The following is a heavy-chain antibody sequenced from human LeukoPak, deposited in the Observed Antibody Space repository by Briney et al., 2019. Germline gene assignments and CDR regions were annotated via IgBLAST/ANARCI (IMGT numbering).Heavy chain of an antibody. Sequence: GGSLRLSCAASGFAFSTYSMTWVRQSPGRGLEWVSSISSSSVYIYYADSVKGRFIISRDNAKTSLYLQMNSLRAEDTAVYYCAKDSSGLFDYWGQGTLVTVSS. CDR3: AKDSSGLFDY. CDR1: GFAFSTYS. J-gene: IGHJ4*02. CDR2: ISSSSVYI. D-gene: IGHD3-22*01. V-gene: IGHV3-21*04.